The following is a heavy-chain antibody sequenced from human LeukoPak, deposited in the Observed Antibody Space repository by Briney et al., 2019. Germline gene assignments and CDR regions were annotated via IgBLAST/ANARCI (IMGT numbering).Heavy chain of an antibody. V-gene: IGHV3-33*01. CDR3: ARSYSSGYDY. CDR1: GFTFSSYG. Sequence: GGSLRLSCAASGFTFSSYGMHWVRPAPGKGLEWVAVIWYDGSNKYYADSVKGRFTISRDNSKNTLYLQMNSLRAEDTAVYYCARSYSSGYDYWGQGTLVTVSS. CDR2: IWYDGSNK. J-gene: IGHJ4*02. D-gene: IGHD6-19*01.